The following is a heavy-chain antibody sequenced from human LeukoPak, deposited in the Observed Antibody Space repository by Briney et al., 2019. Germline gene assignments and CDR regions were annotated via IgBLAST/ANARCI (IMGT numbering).Heavy chain of an antibody. Sequence: GGSLRLSCAAPGFTFSSSAMSWVRQAPGKGLEWVSASSGSGGGSYYADSVKGRFTISRDTSKNTLSLQMNSLRVEDTAVYYCAKGIGRYLFDSWGQGTLVTVSS. V-gene: IGHV3-23*01. CDR3: AKGIGRYLFDS. D-gene: IGHD2-2*02. CDR2: SSGSGGGS. CDR1: GFTFSSSA. J-gene: IGHJ4*02.